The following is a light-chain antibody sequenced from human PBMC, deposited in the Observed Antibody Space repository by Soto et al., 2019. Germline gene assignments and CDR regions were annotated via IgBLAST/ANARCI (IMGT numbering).Light chain of an antibody. CDR1: QSVGTN. V-gene: IGKV3-11*01. J-gene: IGKJ1*01. CDR3: QQHSHWPPWT. CDR2: GAS. Sequence: EIVMTQSPAILSVSPGETATLSCRASQSVGTNLAWFQHKPGQAPRLLIYGASNRATGIPARFSGSGSGTDFTLTISSLEPEDFAVYYCQQHSHWPPWTFGQGTRVEIQ.